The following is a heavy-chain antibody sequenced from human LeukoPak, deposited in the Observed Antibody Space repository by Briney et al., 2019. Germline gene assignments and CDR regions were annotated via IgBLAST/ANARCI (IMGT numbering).Heavy chain of an antibody. CDR1: GYTFTGYY. D-gene: IGHD2-2*01. Sequence: GASVKVSCKASGYTFTGYYMHWVRQAPGQGLEWMGWINPNSGGTNYAQKFQGRVTMTRDTSISTAYMKLSRLRSDDTAVYYCARESVVVPAAMVYYYYGMDVWGQGTTVTVSS. CDR3: ARESVVVPAAMVYYYYGMDV. V-gene: IGHV1-2*02. J-gene: IGHJ6*02. CDR2: INPNSGGT.